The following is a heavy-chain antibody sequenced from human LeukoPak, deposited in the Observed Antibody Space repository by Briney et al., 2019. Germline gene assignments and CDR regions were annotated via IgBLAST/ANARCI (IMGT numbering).Heavy chain of an antibody. CDR2: IYPGDSDT. Sequence: GESLKISCKGSGYSFLSHWIGWVRQMPGKGLEWMGIIYPGDSDTRYSPSFQGQVTISADKSISTAYLQWSSLKASDTAMYYCARHADYYDSSGYYYPISYYYYGMDVWGQGTTVTVSS. J-gene: IGHJ6*02. V-gene: IGHV5-51*01. D-gene: IGHD3-22*01. CDR3: ARHADYYDSSGYYYPISYYYYGMDV. CDR1: GYSFLSHW.